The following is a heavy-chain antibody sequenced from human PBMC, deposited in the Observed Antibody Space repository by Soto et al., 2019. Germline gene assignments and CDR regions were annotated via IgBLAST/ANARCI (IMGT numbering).Heavy chain of an antibody. CDR3: AVVVVDTTRKALGG. Sequence: EVQLVQSGGGLVQPGGSLRLSCAASGFTVSTHWMHWVRQAPGTGLVWVSRISSDGITTDYADSVKGRFTISRDNAKNTLYLQMNSLRVEDTAVYYCAVVVVDTTRKALGGWGQGTLVTVSS. D-gene: IGHD2-21*01. CDR2: ISSDGITT. J-gene: IGHJ4*02. CDR1: GFTVSTHW. V-gene: IGHV3-74*01.